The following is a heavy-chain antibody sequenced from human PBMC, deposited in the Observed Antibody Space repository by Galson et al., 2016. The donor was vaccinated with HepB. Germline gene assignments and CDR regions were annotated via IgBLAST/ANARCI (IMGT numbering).Heavy chain of an antibody. CDR1: GGSISSNYW. V-gene: IGHV4-4*02. J-gene: IGHJ4*02. CDR3: SGQGSADYGDYGLREY. D-gene: IGHD4-17*01. CDR2: IHDSGAT. Sequence: SETLSLTCVVSGGSISSNYWWSWVRQPPGKGLEWIGEIHDSGATNYNPSLKSRVTMSVDKPKNQFSLNLTSVTAWDTAVYFCSGQGSADYGDYGLREYWGQGTLVTVSS.